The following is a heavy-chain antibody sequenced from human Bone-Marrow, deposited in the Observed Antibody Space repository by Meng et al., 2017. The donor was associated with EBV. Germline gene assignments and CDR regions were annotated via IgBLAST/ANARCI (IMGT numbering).Heavy chain of an antibody. D-gene: IGHD3-16*01. CDR3: ARGTYDRPVDP. J-gene: IGHJ5*02. CDR2: MNPNSGNT. Sequence: QVQLVQCGARVKKPGAPVKVSCKASGYTFTSYDIHWVRQATGQGLEWMGWMNPNSGNTGYAQKFQDRVTMTRNTSISTAYMELSSLRSEDTAVYYCARGTYDRPVDPWGQGTLVTVSS. V-gene: IGHV1-8*01. CDR1: GYTFTSYD.